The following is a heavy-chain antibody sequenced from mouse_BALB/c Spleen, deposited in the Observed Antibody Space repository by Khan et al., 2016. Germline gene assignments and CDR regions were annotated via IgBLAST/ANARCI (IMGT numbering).Heavy chain of an antibody. J-gene: IGHJ4*01. CDR3: ARREGLYAMDY. CDR1: GFTFSSFG. V-gene: IGHV5-17*02. CDR2: ISSGSSTI. D-gene: IGHD3-3*01. Sequence: EVKLLESGGGLVQPGGSRKLSCAASGFTFSSFGMHWVRQAPEKGLEWVAFISSGSSTIYYAATVKGRFTISRDDPKNTLFLQMTSLRSEDTAMYYCARREGLYAMDYWGQGTSVTVSS.